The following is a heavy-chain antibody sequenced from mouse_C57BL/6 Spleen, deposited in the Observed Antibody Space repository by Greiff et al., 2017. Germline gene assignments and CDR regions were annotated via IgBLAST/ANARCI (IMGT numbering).Heavy chain of an antibody. J-gene: IGHJ2*01. CDR1: GYTFTSYW. V-gene: IGHV1-61*01. CDR3: ARSGGSSFSFDY. CDR2: IYPSDSET. D-gene: IGHD1-1*01. Sequence: VKLQQPGAELVRPGSSVKLSCKASGYTFTSYWMDWVKQRPGQGLEWIGNIYPSDSETHYNQKFKDKATLTVDKSSSTAYMQLSSLTSEDSAVYYCARSGGSSFSFDYWGQGTTLTVSS.